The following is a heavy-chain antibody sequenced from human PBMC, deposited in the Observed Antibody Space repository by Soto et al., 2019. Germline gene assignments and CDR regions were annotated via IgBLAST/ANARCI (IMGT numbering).Heavy chain of an antibody. Sequence: QVQLVQSGAEVKKPGSSVKVSCKASGGTFSSYAISWVRQAPGQGLEWMGGIIPIFGTANYAQKFQGRVTITADKSTSTAYMEQSSLRSEDTAVYYCARIADCSGGSCYSGHHYGMDVWGQGTTVTVSS. D-gene: IGHD2-15*01. CDR2: IIPIFGTA. CDR3: ARIADCSGGSCYSGHHYGMDV. V-gene: IGHV1-69*06. CDR1: GGTFSSYA. J-gene: IGHJ6*02.